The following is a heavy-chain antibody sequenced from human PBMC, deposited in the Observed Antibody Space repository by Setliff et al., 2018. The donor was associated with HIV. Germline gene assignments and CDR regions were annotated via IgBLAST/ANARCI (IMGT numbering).Heavy chain of an antibody. D-gene: IGHD4-17*01. CDR3: ARHLTTVTTSQLDY. CDR1: GGSISSSSYY. V-gene: IGHV4-39*01. CDR2: IYYSGST. Sequence: KPSETLSLTCTVSGGSISSSSYYWGWIRQPPGKGLEWIGSIYYSGSTYYNPSLKSRVTISVDTSKNQFSLKLSSVTAADTAVYYCARHLTTVTTSQLDYWGQGTLVTVSS. J-gene: IGHJ4*02.